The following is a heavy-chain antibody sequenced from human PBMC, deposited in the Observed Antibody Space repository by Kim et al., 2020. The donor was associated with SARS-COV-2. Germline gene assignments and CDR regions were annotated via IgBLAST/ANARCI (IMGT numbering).Heavy chain of an antibody. D-gene: IGHD3-10*01. CDR3: ARPITMVRGVINWFDP. V-gene: IGHV1-69*01. Sequence: KFQGRVTITADESTSTAYMELSSLRSEDTAVYYCARPITMVRGVINWFDPWGQGTLVTVSS. J-gene: IGHJ5*02.